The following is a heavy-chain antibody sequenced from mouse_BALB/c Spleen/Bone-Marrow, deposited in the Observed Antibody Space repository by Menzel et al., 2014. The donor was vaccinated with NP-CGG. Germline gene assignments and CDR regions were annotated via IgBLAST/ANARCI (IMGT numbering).Heavy chain of an antibody. CDR1: GFTFSGYA. Sequence: EVMLVESGGGLVKPGGSLKLSCAASGFTFSGYAMSWVRQTPEKRLEWVASISSGGTTYYPDSVKGRFTISRDNARNSLYLQMSRLRAEDTAMYYWAGITTVDYWGQGTSVTVSA. D-gene: IGHD1-1*01. CDR2: ISSGGTT. CDR3: AGITTVDY. V-gene: IGHV5-6-5*01. J-gene: IGHJ4*01.